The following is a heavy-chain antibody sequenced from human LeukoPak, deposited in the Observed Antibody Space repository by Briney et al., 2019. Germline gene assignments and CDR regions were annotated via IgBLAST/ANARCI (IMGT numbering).Heavy chain of an antibody. CDR3: ARDVSPGTTNAFDI. V-gene: IGHV4-59*06. CDR2: IYYSGST. Sequence: KPSETLSLTCAVYGGSFSSYYWSWIRQPPGKGLEWIGYIYYSGSTYYNPSLKSRVTISVDTSKNQFSLKLSSVTAADTAVYYCARDVSPGTTNAFDIWGQGTMVTVSS. D-gene: IGHD1-1*01. J-gene: IGHJ3*02. CDR1: GGSFSSYY.